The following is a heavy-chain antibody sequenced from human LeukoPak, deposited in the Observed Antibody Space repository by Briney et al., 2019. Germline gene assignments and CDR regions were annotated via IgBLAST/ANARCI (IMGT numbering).Heavy chain of an antibody. V-gene: IGHV4-4*07. CDR3: ARQSNCGGDCYSIWFDP. CDR2: IYTSGST. CDR1: GGSISSDY. J-gene: IGHJ5*02. Sequence: SETLSLTCTVSGGSISSDYWIWIRQSAGKGLEWIGRIYTSGSTNCNPSLKSRVTMSVDTSKNQFSLKLTSVTAADTAVYYCARQSNCGGDCYSIWFDPWGQGTLVTVSS. D-gene: IGHD2-21*02.